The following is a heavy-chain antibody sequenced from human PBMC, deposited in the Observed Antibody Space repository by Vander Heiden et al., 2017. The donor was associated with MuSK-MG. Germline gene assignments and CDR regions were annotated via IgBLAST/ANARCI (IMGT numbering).Heavy chain of an antibody. Sequence: EVQLVESGGGLVQPGGSLRLSCAASGFSCSSYWMSWVRQAPGKGLEWWANINVDGSGKYYVDSVKGRFTISRDNAKNSLHLQMNSLRAEDTAVYYCARGSAWSADYWGQGTLVTVSS. CDR1: GFSCSSYW. D-gene: IGHD6-19*01. CDR3: ARGSAWSADY. J-gene: IGHJ4*02. CDR2: INVDGSGK. V-gene: IGHV3-7*01.